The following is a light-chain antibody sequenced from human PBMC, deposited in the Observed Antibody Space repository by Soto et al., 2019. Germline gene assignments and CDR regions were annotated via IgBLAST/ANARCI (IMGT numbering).Light chain of an antibody. CDR1: QSVGSS. CDR3: QQRSNWPPEVT. V-gene: IGKV3-11*01. Sequence: EIVLTQSPDTLSLSPGERATLSCRASQSVGSSLAWYQQKPGQAPRLLIYDASNRATGIPARFSGSGSGTYFTLTISSLEPEDFAVYYCQQRSNWPPEVTFGPGTKVDIK. J-gene: IGKJ3*01. CDR2: DAS.